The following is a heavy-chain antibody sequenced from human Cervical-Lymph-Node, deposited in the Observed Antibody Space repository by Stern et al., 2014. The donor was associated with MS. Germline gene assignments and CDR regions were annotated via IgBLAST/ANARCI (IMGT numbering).Heavy chain of an antibody. CDR1: GFSLSSDGMC. V-gene: IGHV2-70*01. J-gene: IGHJ6*02. Sequence: QVTLRESGPAVVKPTQTLTLTCTFSGFSLSSDGMCVTWIRQPLGKALEWLALIDWTNDKYYNTSLKTRLTISKDTPKNQVVLTMTNIDPMDTATYYCARMVGATGYYYDVDVWGQGTTVTVSS. D-gene: IGHD1-26*01. CDR3: ARMVGATGYYYDVDV. CDR2: IDWTNDK.